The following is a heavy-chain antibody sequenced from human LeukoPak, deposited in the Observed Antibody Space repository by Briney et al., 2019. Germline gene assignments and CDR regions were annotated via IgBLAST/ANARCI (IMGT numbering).Heavy chain of an antibody. Sequence: GESLKISCQGSGYSFTKYWIGWVRQMPGKGLEWMGIIYPGDSDTRYSPSFQGQVTISADRSISTAYLQWNSLKASDTAMYYCARPRGYCSSGSCYSIDYWGQGTLVTVSS. J-gene: IGHJ4*02. CDR2: IYPGDSDT. CDR3: ARPRGYCSSGSCYSIDY. D-gene: IGHD2-15*01. V-gene: IGHV5-51*01. CDR1: GYSFTKYW.